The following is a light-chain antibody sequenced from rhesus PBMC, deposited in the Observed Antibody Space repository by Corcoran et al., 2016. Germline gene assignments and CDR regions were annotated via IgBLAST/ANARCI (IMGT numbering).Light chain of an antibody. CDR3: QQYSSRPIT. Sequence: DIQMTQSPSSLSASVGDTVTITCRASQGIRSWLAWYQQKPGKAPKLLIYKASSLQSGVPSRFSGRGSGTDFTLTISSLQSEDFATYCCQQYSSRPITFGPGTKLDIK. V-gene: IGKV1-22*01. CDR1: QGIRSW. CDR2: KAS. J-gene: IGKJ3*01.